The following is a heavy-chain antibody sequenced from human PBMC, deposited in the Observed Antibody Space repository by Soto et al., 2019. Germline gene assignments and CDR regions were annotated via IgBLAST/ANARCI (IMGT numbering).Heavy chain of an antibody. CDR1: GYTFTSYA. Sequence: GASVKVSCKASGYTFTSYAMHWVRQAPGQRLEWMGWINAGNGNTKYSQKFQGRVTMTEDTSTDTAYMELSSLRSEDTAVYYCATSGSIRYFDWPIDYWGQGTLVTVSS. J-gene: IGHJ4*02. CDR2: INAGNGNT. CDR3: ATSGSIRYFDWPIDY. V-gene: IGHV1-3*01. D-gene: IGHD3-9*01.